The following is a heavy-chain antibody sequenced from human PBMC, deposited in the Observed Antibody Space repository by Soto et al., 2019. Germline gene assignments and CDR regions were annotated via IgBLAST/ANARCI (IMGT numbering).Heavy chain of an antibody. Sequence: PGGSLRLSCAASGFTFSSYSMSWVRQAPGKGLEWVSYISSTSNTIYYADSVKGRFTISRDNAKNSLYLHVNSLSAEDTAVYYCARERGCSGGICYRDLDYWGQGTLVTVSS. CDR3: ARERGCSGGICYRDLDY. D-gene: IGHD2-15*01. CDR2: ISSTSNTI. CDR1: GFTFSSYS. J-gene: IGHJ4*02. V-gene: IGHV3-48*01.